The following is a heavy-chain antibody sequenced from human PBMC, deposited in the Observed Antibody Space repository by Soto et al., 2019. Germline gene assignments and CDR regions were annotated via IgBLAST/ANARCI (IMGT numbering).Heavy chain of an antibody. J-gene: IGHJ4*02. CDR1: GGTFSSYG. V-gene: IGHV1-69*13. Sequence: ASVKVSCKASGGTFSSYGISWVRQAPGQGFEWMGGIIPMFGTANYAQKFQDRVTITADESTSTAYMELSSLRSEDTAVYYCARSYYDSSGHYSEYYDYWGQGTLVTVSS. D-gene: IGHD3-22*01. CDR3: ARSYYDSSGHYSEYYDY. CDR2: IIPMFGTA.